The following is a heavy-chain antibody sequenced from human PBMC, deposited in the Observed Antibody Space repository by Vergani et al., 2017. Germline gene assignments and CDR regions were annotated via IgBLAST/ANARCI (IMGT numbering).Heavy chain of an antibody. CDR1: GFTFSSYA. CDR2: ISYDGSNK. J-gene: IGHJ4*02. D-gene: IGHD1-26*01. V-gene: IGHV3-30-3*01. Sequence: QVQLVESGGGVVQPGRSLRLSCAASGFTFSSYAMHWVRQAPGKGLEWVAVISYDGSNKYYADSVKGRFTISRDNSKNTLYLQMNSLRAEDTAVYYCARNSGSYHSPAPTCYWGQGTLVTVSS. CDR3: ARNSGSYHSPAPTCY.